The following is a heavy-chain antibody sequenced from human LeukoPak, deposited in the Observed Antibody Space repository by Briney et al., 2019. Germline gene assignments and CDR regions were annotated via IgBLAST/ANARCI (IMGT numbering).Heavy chain of an antibody. D-gene: IGHD3-16*01. CDR1: GYTFTSYA. J-gene: IGHJ4*02. Sequence: ASVKVSCKASGYTFTSYAMNWVRQAPGQGLEWMGWINTNTGNPTYAQGFTGRFVFSLDTSVSTAYLQISSLKAEDTAVYYCARDGIFRSGSYPSDFDYWGQGTLVTVSS. CDR3: ARDGIFRSGSYPSDFDY. V-gene: IGHV7-4-1*02. CDR2: INTNTGNP.